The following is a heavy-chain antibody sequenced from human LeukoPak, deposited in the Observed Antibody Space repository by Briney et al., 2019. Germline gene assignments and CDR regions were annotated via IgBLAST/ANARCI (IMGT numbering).Heavy chain of an antibody. D-gene: IGHD2-2*01. CDR2: IIQDGSEK. CDR3: ARDRTSSRLGYFDL. J-gene: IGHJ2*01. Sequence: PGGSLRLSCAASGFTFSSFWMSWVRQAPGKGLEWVAKIIQDGSEKYYVDSVKGRFTISRDNAKDSLYLQMNSLRAEDTAVYYCARDRTSSRLGYFDLWGRGTLVTVSS. V-gene: IGHV3-7*01. CDR1: GFTFSSFW.